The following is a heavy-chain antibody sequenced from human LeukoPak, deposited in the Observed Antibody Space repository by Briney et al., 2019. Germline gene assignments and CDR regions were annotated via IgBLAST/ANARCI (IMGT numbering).Heavy chain of an antibody. Sequence: GGSLRLSCAASGFTFSSYWMSWVRQAPGKGLEWVANIKQDGSEKYYVDSVKGRFTISRDNAKNSLYLQMNGLRAEDTAVYYCARRRVPYGSGSYFAFDVWGQGTMVTVSS. CDR1: GFTFSSYW. D-gene: IGHD3-10*01. V-gene: IGHV3-7*01. CDR3: ARRRVPYGSGSYFAFDV. CDR2: IKQDGSEK. J-gene: IGHJ3*01.